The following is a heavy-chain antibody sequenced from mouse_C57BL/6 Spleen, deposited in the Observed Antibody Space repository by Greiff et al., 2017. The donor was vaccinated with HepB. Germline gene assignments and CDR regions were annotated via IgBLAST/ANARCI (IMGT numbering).Heavy chain of an antibody. J-gene: IGHJ3*01. CDR1: GFSLTSYG. CDR3: ARSPLNWDGSSWFAY. V-gene: IGHV2-2*01. D-gene: IGHD4-1*02. Sequence: QVQLQQSGPGLVQPSQSLSITCTVSGFSLTSYGVHWVRQSPGKGLEWLGVIWSGGSSDYNAAFISRLSISKDNSKSQVFFKMNSLQADDTDIYYCARSPLNWDGSSWFAYWGQGTLVTVSA. CDR2: IWSGGSS.